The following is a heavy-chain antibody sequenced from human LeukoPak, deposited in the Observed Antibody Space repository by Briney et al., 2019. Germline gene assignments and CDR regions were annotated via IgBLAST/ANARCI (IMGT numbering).Heavy chain of an antibody. CDR2: IYTSGST. CDR1: GGSISSSSYY. CDR3: ASSGGGYYYYYMDV. D-gene: IGHD3-10*01. J-gene: IGHJ6*03. Sequence: SETLSLTCTVSGGSISSSSYYWGWIRQPAGKGLEWIGRIYTSGSTNYNPSLKSRVTISVDTSKNQFSLKLSSVTAADTAVYYCASSGGGYYYYYMDVWGKGTTVTISS. V-gene: IGHV4-61*02.